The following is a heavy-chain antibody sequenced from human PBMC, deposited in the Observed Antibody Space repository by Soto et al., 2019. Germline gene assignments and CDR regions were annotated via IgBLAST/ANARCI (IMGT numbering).Heavy chain of an antibody. V-gene: IGHV3-48*02. J-gene: IGHJ4*02. CDR3: ARSEGYTSGFDY. CDR1: GFTFSSYR. Sequence: GGSLRLSCADYGFTFSSYRMNWVRQAPGKGLEWLSYISTGSSAIYYADSVKGRFTSSRDNAKNSLYLQMNSLRDEDTAVYYCARSEGYTSGFDYWGQGTLVTVS. CDR2: ISTGSSAI. D-gene: IGHD6-19*01.